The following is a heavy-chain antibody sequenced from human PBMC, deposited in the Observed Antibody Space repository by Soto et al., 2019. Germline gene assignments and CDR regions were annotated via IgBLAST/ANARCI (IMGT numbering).Heavy chain of an antibody. V-gene: IGHV3-30-3*01. CDR3: ARASKEWLPDYYYYGMDV. D-gene: IGHD3-3*01. J-gene: IGHJ6*02. CDR1: GFTFSSYA. CDR2: ISYDGSNK. Sequence: GSLRLSCAASGFTFSSYAMHWVLQAPGKGLEWVAVISYDGSNKYYADSVKGRFTISRDNSKNTLYLQMNSLRAEDTAVYYCARASKEWLPDYYYYGMDVWGQGTTVTVSS.